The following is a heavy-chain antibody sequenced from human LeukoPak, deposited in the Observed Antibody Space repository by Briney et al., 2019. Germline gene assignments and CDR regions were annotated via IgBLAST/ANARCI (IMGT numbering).Heavy chain of an antibody. J-gene: IGHJ4*02. V-gene: IGHV3-23*01. CDR1: GFTFSSYA. Sequence: QPGGSLRLSCAGSGFTFSSYAMSWVRQAPGKGLEWVSAISDTGATTYDADSVKGRFTISRDNSRSTLYLQMNSPRAEDTALYYCAKDTSIGRYCTNGVCSPFDYWGQGTLVTVSS. D-gene: IGHD2-8*01. CDR3: AKDTSIGRYCTNGVCSPFDY. CDR2: ISDTGATT.